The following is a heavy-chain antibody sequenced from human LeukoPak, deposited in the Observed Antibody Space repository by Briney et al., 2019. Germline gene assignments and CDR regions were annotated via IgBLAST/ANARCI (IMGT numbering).Heavy chain of an antibody. CDR2: INHSGST. V-gene: IGHV4-34*01. J-gene: IGHJ3*02. D-gene: IGHD3-3*01. CDR3: ARAGGITIFGVVTRDDAFDI. Sequence: PSETLSLTCAVYGGSFSGYYWSWIRQPPGKGLEWIGEINHSGSTNYNPSLKSRVTISVDTSKKQFSLKLSSVTAADTAVYYCARAGGITIFGVVTRDDAFDIWGQGTMVTVSS. CDR1: GGSFSGYY.